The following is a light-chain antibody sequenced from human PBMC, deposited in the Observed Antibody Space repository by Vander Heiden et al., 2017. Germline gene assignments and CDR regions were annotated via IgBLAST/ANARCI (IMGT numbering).Light chain of an antibody. J-gene: IGKJ4*01. V-gene: IGKV1-9*01. CDR2: GAC. CDR3: QQLDSYPRT. Sequence: IQLTLSLSSLSASLGDRVTITCRASQGIRKYLAWYQQRPGKAPNLLIYGACTLQTGVPSRFSGSGYGTDFNLTNSSLQPEDFATYYWQQLDSYPRTFGGGTKVEIK. CDR1: QGIRKY.